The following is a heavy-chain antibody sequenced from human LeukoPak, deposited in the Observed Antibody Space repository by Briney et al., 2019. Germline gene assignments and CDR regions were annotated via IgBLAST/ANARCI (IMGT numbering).Heavy chain of an antibody. CDR2: INGDGSLT. CDR1: GFTFSRNW. V-gene: IGHV3-74*01. J-gene: IGHJ4*02. D-gene: IGHD3-10*01. CDR3: VGAGDYIKGLDFEY. Sequence: GGSLRLSCAASGFTFSRNWMHWVRQVPGQGLVWVSRINGDGSLTDYADSVKGRFTISRDNAKNTLYLLMNSFGAEDTAVDFCVGAGDYIKGLDFEYWGQGNPG.